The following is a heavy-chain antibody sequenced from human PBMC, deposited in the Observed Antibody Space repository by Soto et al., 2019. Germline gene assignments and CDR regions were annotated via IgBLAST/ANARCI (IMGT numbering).Heavy chain of an antibody. CDR1: GGSSSGYF. D-gene: IGHD1-1*01. CDR3: VRGPYNYNSRYFDY. Sequence: SETLSLTCTVSGGSSSGYFWTWIRQPPGKGLEWLAEINHSGITNYNPSVESRVSMSVDTSKNQFSLRLYSVTAADTAVYYCVRGPYNYNSRYFDYWGQGTLVTVSS. CDR2: INHSGIT. V-gene: IGHV4-34*01. J-gene: IGHJ4*02.